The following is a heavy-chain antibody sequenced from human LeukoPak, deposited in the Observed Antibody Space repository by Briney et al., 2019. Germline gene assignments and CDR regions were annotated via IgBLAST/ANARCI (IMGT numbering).Heavy chain of an antibody. J-gene: IGHJ4*02. CDR2: IYYSGST. CDR1: GGSISSYY. CDR3: ARSYGSGSYNDY. V-gene: IGHV4-59*12. D-gene: IGHD3-10*01. Sequence: SETLSLTCTVSGGSISSYYWSWIRQPPGKGLEWIGYIYYSGSTNYNPSLKSRVTISVDMSKNQFSLKLSSVTAADTAVYYCARSYGSGSYNDYWGQGTLVTVSS.